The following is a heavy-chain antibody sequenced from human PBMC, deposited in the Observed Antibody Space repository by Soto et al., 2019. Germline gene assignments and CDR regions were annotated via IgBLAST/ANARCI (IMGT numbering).Heavy chain of an antibody. Sequence: QVQLVQSGAEVKKPGASVKVSCKASGYTFTGYYMHWVRQAPGQGLEWMGWINPNSGGTNYAQKFQGWATITRDTSISTAYMELRRLRSDDTAVYYSARYRMGRVTGTTSHYYYYGMDVWGQGTTVTVSS. CDR2: INPNSGGT. J-gene: IGHJ6*02. V-gene: IGHV1-2*04. CDR1: GYTFTGYY. CDR3: ARYRMGRVTGTTSHYYYYGMDV. D-gene: IGHD1-7*01.